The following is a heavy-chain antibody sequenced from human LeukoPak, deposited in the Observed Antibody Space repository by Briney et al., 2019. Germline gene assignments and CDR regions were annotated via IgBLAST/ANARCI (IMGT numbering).Heavy chain of an antibody. V-gene: IGHV4-30-2*01. D-gene: IGHD3-10*01. CDR2: IYHSGST. Sequence: SETLSLTCTVSGGSVSSGSYYWSWIRQPPGKGLEWIGYIYHSGSTYYNPSLKSRVTISVDRSKNQFSLKLSSVTAADTAVYYCARSWVVRGVFDYWGQGTLVTVSS. CDR3: ARSWVVRGVFDY. J-gene: IGHJ4*02. CDR1: GGSVSSGSYY.